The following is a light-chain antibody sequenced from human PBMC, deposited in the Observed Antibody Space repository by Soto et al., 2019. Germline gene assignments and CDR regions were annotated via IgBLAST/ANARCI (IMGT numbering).Light chain of an antibody. CDR3: LQDYNYPHT. CDR2: ASS. J-gene: IGKJ3*01. Sequence: AIQMIQSPSSLSASIGDRVTITCRASQGIRNDLGWYQQKPGKAPKVLIYASSNLHSGVPSRFSGSGSGTDFTLTISSLQPEDFATYYCLQDYNYPHTFGPGTKVDIK. V-gene: IGKV1-6*01. CDR1: QGIRND.